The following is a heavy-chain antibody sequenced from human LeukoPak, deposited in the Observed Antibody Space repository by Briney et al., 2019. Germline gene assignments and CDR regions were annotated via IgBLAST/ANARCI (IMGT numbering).Heavy chain of an antibody. CDR1: GYTFTSYD. CDR3: ARDQRYQLLYGNYYYCGMDV. J-gene: IGHJ6*02. CDR2: MNPNSGNT. Sequence: ASVKVSCTASGYTFTSYDINWVRRATGQGLEWMGWMNPNSGNTGYAQKFQGGVTMTRNTPISTAYMELSSLRPEDTAVYYCARDQRYQLLYGNYYYCGMDVWSQGATVTVSS. D-gene: IGHD2-2*02. V-gene: IGHV1-8*01.